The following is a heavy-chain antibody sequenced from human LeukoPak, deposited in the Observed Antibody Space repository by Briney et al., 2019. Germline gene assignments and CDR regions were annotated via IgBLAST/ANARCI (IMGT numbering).Heavy chain of an antibody. J-gene: IGHJ6*04. CDR2: ISSSGSTI. V-gene: IGHV3-48*03. CDR1: GFTFSSYE. Sequence: GGSLRLSCAASGFTFSSYEMNWVRQAPGKGLEWVSYISSSGSTIYYADSVKGRFTISRDNAKNSLYLQMNGLRAEDTAVYYCAELGITMIGGVRGKGTTVTISS. D-gene: IGHD3-10*02. CDR3: AELGITMIGGV.